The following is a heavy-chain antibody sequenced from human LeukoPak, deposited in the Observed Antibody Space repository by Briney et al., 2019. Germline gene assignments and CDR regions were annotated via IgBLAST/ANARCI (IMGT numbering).Heavy chain of an antibody. J-gene: IGHJ2*01. D-gene: IGHD1-26*01. CDR1: GFTFSNAW. V-gene: IGHV3-15*01. Sequence: GGSLRLSCAASGFTFSNAWMTWVRQAPGEGLEWVGRIKSKADGGTADYVAPVNGRFTISRDDSNKTLFLQMHSLKTEDTAVYYCTTGIMGATYRYFDLWGRGTLLTVSS. CDR3: TTGIMGATYRYFDL. CDR2: IKSKADGGTA.